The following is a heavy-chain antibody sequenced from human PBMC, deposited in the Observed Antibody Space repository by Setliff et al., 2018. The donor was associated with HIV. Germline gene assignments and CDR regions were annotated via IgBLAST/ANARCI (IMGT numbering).Heavy chain of an antibody. D-gene: IGHD3-16*01. J-gene: IGHJ5*02. CDR1: GDSMTSGSFY. V-gene: IGHV4-61*09. CDR2: VHSTLST. Sequence: SETLSLTCTVSGDSMTSGSFYWSWVRQPAGKGLEWIGQVHSTLSTNYNPSLKSRLSISADTSKNQFFLNLRFVTAADTALYYCARRTFGSGRFDPWGQGTPVTVSS. CDR3: ARRTFGSGRFDP.